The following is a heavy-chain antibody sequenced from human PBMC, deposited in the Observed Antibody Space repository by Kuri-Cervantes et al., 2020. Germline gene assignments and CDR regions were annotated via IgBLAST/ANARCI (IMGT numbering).Heavy chain of an antibody. V-gene: IGHV4-38-2*02. CDR1: GYSISSGYY. Sequence: SETLSLTCTVSGYSISSGYYWGWIRQPPGVGLEWIGSIHHSGATYYNPSLKSRVTILVDKSKNLFSLELSSVTAADTAVYYCARAGGFLAAEYWGQGTLVTVSS. D-gene: IGHD6-25*01. J-gene: IGHJ4*02. CDR2: IHHSGAT. CDR3: ARAGGFLAAEY.